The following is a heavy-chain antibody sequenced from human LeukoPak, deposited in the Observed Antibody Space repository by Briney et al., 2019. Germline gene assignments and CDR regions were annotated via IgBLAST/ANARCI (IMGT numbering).Heavy chain of an antibody. D-gene: IGHD6-19*01. V-gene: IGHV1-2*02. CDR3: ARVGYSSAWSNFDY. J-gene: IGHJ4*02. CDR1: GYTFTDYY. CDR2: VNPNSGGT. Sequence: ASVRVSCKASGYTFTDYYIHWVRQAPGQGLEWMGWVNPNSGGTNYAQRLQGRVTMTRDTSISTAYMELRSLTSDDTAVYYCARVGYSSAWSNFDYWGQGTLVTVSS.